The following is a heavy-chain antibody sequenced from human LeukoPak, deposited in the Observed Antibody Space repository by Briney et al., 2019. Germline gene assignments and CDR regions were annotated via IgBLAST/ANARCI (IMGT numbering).Heavy chain of an antibody. J-gene: IGHJ4*02. D-gene: IGHD3-9*01. CDR1: GGSISSGGYS. CDR3: ARGVYDNLTGYSPAFDY. V-gene: IGHV4-30-2*01. CDR2: IYHSGTT. Sequence: SQTLSLTCAVSGGSISSGGYSWSWIRQPPGKGLEWIGYIYHSGTTYYNPSLKSRVTISVDRSKNQFSLKLSSVTAADTAVYYCARGVYDNLTGYSPAFDYWGQGTLVTVSS.